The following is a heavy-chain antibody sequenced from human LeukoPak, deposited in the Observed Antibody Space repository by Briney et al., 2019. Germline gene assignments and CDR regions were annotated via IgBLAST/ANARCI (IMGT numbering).Heavy chain of an antibody. D-gene: IGHD5-18*01. V-gene: IGHV4-39*07. Sequence: PSETLSLICTVSGGSISSSSYYWGWIRQPPGKGLEWIGSIYHSGSTYYNPSLKSRVTISVDTSKNQFSLKLSSVTAADTAVYFCAREREYSYGYPGVDYWGQGTLVTVSS. CDR2: IYHSGST. CDR1: GGSISSSSYY. CDR3: AREREYSYGYPGVDY. J-gene: IGHJ4*02.